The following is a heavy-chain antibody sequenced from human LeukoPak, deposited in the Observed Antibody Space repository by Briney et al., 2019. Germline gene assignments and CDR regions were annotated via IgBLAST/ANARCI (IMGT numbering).Heavy chain of an antibody. V-gene: IGHV3-15*07. CDR2: IKSKTDGGTI. CDR1: NFIFSSSW. D-gene: IGHD3-10*01. J-gene: IGHJ4*02. CDR3: VRDPRGGRRAFEY. Sequence: GGSLRLSCAASNFIFSSSWMNWVRQVPGKGLEWVGRIKSKTDGGTIEYAAPVKGRITISRDDSDNTLSLEMNSLKPEDTAVYYCVRDPRGGRRAFEYWGQGTLVTVSS.